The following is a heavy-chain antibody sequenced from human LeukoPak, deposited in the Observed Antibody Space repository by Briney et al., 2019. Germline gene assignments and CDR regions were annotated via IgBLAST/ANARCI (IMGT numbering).Heavy chain of an antibody. CDR2: ISGSGGST. D-gene: IGHD3-9*01. V-gene: IGHV3-23*01. Sequence: GGSLRLSCAASGFTFSTYAMSWVRQAPGKGLEWVSAISGSGGSTYYADSVKGRFTISRDNSKNTLYLQMNSLRAEDTAVYYCAKAADVLRYFDWLFNYFDYWGQGTLVTVSS. CDR3: AKAADVLRYFDWLFNYFDY. J-gene: IGHJ4*02. CDR1: GFTFSTYA.